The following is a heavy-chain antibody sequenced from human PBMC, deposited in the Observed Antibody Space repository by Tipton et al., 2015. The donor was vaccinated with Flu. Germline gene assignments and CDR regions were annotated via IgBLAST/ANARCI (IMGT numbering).Heavy chain of an antibody. CDR1: GFTFSTFW. J-gene: IGHJ3*01. CDR3: ASLWGSGSYSRYAFDF. Sequence: SLRLSCAASGFTFSTFWMSWVRQAPGKGLEWVANINQGGGENSYVESVKGRFTISRDNAKNSLYLQMNSLRTEDTAVYYCASLWGSGSYSRYAFDFWGQGKMVTVSS. V-gene: IGHV3-7*01. CDR2: INQGGGEN. D-gene: IGHD1-26*01.